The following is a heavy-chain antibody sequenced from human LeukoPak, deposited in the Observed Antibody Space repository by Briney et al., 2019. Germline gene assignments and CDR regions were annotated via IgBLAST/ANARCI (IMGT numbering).Heavy chain of an antibody. V-gene: IGHV3-33*01. CDR1: GFTFGSYG. J-gene: IGHJ4*02. D-gene: IGHD5-18*01. CDR3: ARDEERGYSYGLSKFDY. CDR2: IWYDGSNK. Sequence: GGSLRLSCAASGFTFGSYGMHWVRQAPGKGLEWVAVIWYDGSNKYYADSVKGRFTISRDNSKNTLYLQMNSLRAEDTAVYYCARDEERGYSYGLSKFDYWGQGTLVTVSS.